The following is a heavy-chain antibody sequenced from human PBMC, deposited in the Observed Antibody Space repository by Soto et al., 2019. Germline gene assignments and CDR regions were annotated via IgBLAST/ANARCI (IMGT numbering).Heavy chain of an antibody. V-gene: IGHV3-23*01. J-gene: IGHJ2*01. Sequence: EVPLLESGGGLVQPGGSLRLSCAASGFTFSSYAMNWVRQAPGKGLEWVSAISGSGGSTYYADAVKGRFTISRDNSKNTLYLQMNSLRAEDTAVYYCAKRTVGWYFDLWGRGTLVTVSS. CDR2: ISGSGGST. CDR3: AKRTVGWYFDL. D-gene: IGHD4-17*01. CDR1: GFTFSSYA.